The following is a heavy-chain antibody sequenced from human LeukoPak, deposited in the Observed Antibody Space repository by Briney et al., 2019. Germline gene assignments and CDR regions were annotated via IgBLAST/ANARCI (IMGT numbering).Heavy chain of an antibody. D-gene: IGHD6-25*01. CDR1: GFTFSSYW. CDR3: AAVVRSGSPFDY. CDR2: INGDGSST. V-gene: IGHV3-74*01. Sequence: PGGSLRLSCAASGFTFSSYWVHWVRQAPGKGLVWVSRINGDGSSTSYAGSVKGRFTISRDNAKNTLYLQMTSLRVEDTAVYYCAAVVRSGSPFDYWGQGTLVTVSS. J-gene: IGHJ4*02.